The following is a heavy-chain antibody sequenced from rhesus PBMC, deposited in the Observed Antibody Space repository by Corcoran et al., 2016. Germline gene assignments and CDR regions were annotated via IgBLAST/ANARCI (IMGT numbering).Heavy chain of an antibody. Sequence: QVQLQESGPGLVKPSETLSLTCAVSGASISSYWWSWIRQPPGRGLEWIGEINGNTDNSYYNPPLKRRVTISKDASKNQFSLKLSSVTAADTAVYYCARSGYGSGGVYWGQGVLVTVSS. CDR2: INGNTDNS. CDR3: ARSGYGSGGVY. D-gene: IGHD4-4*01. J-gene: IGHJ4*01. V-gene: IGHV4-80*01. CDR1: GASISSYW.